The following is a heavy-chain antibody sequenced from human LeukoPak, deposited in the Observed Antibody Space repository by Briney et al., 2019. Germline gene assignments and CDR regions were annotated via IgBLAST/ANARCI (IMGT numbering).Heavy chain of an antibody. CDR3: ARAERLLWFGELPADYYMDV. D-gene: IGHD3-10*01. CDR2: IYYSGST. Sequence: SETLSLTCTVSGGSISSGDYYWSWIRQPPGKGLEGIGYIYYSGSTYYNPSLKSRVTISVDTSKNQFSLKLSYVTAADTAVYYCARAERLLWFGELPADYYMDVWGIGTTVTVSS. V-gene: IGHV4-30-4*08. J-gene: IGHJ6*03. CDR1: GGSISSGDYY.